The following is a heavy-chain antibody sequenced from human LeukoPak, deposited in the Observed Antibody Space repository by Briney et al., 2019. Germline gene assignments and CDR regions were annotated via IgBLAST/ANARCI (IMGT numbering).Heavy chain of an antibody. D-gene: IGHD2-2*01. CDR3: ARNNELDVVPAATRFDP. Sequence: PSETLSLTCTVSGGSISSSSYYWGWIRQPPGKGLEWIGSIYYSGSTYYNPSLKSRVTISVDTSKNQFSLKLSSVTAADTAVYYCARNNELDVVPAATRFDPWGQGTLVTVSS. J-gene: IGHJ5*02. V-gene: IGHV4-39*01. CDR1: GGSISSSSYY. CDR2: IYYSGST.